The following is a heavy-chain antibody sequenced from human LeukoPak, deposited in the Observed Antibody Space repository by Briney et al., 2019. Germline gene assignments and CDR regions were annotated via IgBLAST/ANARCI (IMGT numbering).Heavy chain of an antibody. CDR2: IYYSGST. D-gene: IGHD3-10*01. CDR1: GGSISSYY. Sequence: PSETLSLTCTVSGGSISSYYWSWIRQPPRKGLEWIGYIYYSGSTNYNPSLKSRVTISVDTSKNQFSLKLSSVTAADTAVYYCARGYYYGSGSFDYWGQGTLVTVSS. CDR3: ARGYYYGSGSFDY. J-gene: IGHJ4*02. V-gene: IGHV4-59*01.